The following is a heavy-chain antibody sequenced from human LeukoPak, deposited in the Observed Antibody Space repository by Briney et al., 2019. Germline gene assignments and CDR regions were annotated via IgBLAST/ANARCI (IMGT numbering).Heavy chain of an antibody. J-gene: IGHJ4*02. Sequence: GASVKVSCEASGGIISTYGIAWVRQAPGQGLEYMGGIVPPFGRVNYAQKFRGRVTMTTDQSSSTVYMELTSLISGDTAVYYCAKDGPYSSGAHGYWGQGTLVTVSS. CDR1: GGIISTYG. V-gene: IGHV1-69*05. CDR2: IVPPFGRV. CDR3: AKDGPYSSGAHGY. D-gene: IGHD6-19*01.